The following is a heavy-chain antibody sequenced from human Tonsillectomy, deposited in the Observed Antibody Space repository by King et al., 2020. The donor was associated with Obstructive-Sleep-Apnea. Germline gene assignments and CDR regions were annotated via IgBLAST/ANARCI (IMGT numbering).Heavy chain of an antibody. J-gene: IGHJ4*02. CDR2: IYYSGST. CDR1: GGSISSGDYY. CDR3: ARYYDILTGQYFDY. V-gene: IGHV4-30-4*01. Sequence: QLQESGPGLVKPSQTLSLTCAVSGGSISSGDYYWSWIRQPPGKGLEWIGYIYYSGSTYYNPSLKSRVTISVETPKNQFSLKLSSVTAADTAVYYCARYYDILTGQYFDYWGQGTLVTVSS. D-gene: IGHD3-9*01.